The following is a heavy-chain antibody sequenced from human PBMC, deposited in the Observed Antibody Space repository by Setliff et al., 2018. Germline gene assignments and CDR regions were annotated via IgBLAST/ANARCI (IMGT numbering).Heavy chain of an antibody. V-gene: IGHV1-18*01. D-gene: IGHD2-15*01. CDR1: GYISTSYG. CDR2: ISAYNGNT. J-gene: IGHJ4*02. CDR3: ARGPPEFVVAPAEGKFDY. Sequence: GASVKVSCKASGYISTSYGITWVRQAPGQGLEWMGRISAYNGNTIYAQKFQGRVTVTTDTSTGTGYMELRSLRSDDTAIYYCARGPPEFVVAPAEGKFDYWGQGTLVTVSS.